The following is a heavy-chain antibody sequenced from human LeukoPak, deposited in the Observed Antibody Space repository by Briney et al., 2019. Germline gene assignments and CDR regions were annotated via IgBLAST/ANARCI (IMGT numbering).Heavy chain of an antibody. CDR3: ARDYCSGPKCYFDY. V-gene: IGHV3-48*04. Sequence: WGSPSLSCPAPGFTFSNYSMNLVRQAPGKGLEWVSYITSSSTVYYARSVKGRFTISRDNAKNSLFLQMNSLRAEDTAVYYCARDYCSGPKCYFDYWGQGALVTVSS. J-gene: IGHJ4*02. D-gene: IGHD2-15*01. CDR1: GFTFSNYS. CDR2: ITSSSTV.